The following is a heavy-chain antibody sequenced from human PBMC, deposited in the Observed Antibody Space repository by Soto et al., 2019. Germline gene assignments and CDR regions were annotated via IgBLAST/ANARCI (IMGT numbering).Heavy chain of an antibody. CDR2: IGAGSDGI. Sequence: PGGSLRLSCAASGFTFSIYAVAWIRQTPGKGLEWVSVIGAGSDGIQYVDSVKGRFSISRDNSKNTLYLHMNSLRAEDTAIYYCAKYSTSGPSRFFDLWGQGTLVTVS. V-gene: IGHV3-23*01. J-gene: IGHJ4*02. D-gene: IGHD5-12*01. CDR3: AKYSTSGPSRFFDL. CDR1: GFTFSIYA.